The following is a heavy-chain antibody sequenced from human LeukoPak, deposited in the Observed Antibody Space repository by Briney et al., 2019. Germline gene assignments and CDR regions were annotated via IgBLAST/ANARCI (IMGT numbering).Heavy chain of an antibody. D-gene: IGHD2-8*02. CDR2: ISISGGNS. J-gene: IGHJ6*02. Sequence: GGSLRLSCAASGFTFNNYVMNWVRQAPGKGLEWVSAISISGGNSYYADSVRGRFTISRDNSKNTLYLQMNNLRAADTAIYYCAKSRLIYCTGGGCYGMDVWGQGTTVSVSS. CDR1: GFTFNNYV. V-gene: IGHV3-23*01. CDR3: AKSRLIYCTGGGCYGMDV.